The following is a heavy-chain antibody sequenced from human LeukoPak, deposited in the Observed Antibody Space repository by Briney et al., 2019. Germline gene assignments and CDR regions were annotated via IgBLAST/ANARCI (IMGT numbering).Heavy chain of an antibody. CDR2: INSDGSST. CDR3: ARVRAGYSSSGGDYYYGMDV. Sequence: GGSLRLSCAASGFTFSSYWMHWVRQAPGKGLVLVSRINSDGSSTGYADSVKGRFTISRDNAKNPLYLQMNSLRAGDTAVYYCARVRAGYSSSGGDYYYGMDVWGQGTTVTVSS. D-gene: IGHD6-13*01. V-gene: IGHV3-74*01. J-gene: IGHJ6*02. CDR1: GFTFSSYW.